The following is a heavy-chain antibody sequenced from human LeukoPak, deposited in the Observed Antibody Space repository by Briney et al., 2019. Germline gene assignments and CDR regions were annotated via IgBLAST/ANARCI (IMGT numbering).Heavy chain of an antibody. D-gene: IGHD6-13*01. CDR3: ASAAGPFDH. CDR1: GLSFSDYG. V-gene: IGHV3-33*01. CDR2: IWSDGSNK. J-gene: IGHJ4*02. Sequence: GRSLRPSCVVSGLSFSDYGMHWVRQAPGKGLEWVAVIWSDGSNKYYADSVKGRFTISRDNSKNTVYLQMNTLRADDTAVYFCASAAGPFDHWGQGTLVTVSS.